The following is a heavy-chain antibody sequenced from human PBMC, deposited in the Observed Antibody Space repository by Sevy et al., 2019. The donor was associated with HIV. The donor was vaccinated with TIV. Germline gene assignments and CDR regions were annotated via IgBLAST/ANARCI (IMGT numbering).Heavy chain of an antibody. CDR3: ARGYCSGGSCPRDYYYYGMDA. CDR1: GFTFRTYA. CDR2: ITTSGGYT. V-gene: IGHV3-23*01. D-gene: IGHD2-15*01. Sequence: GVSLRLSCAASGFTFRTYAMNWVRQAPGKGLEWVSSITTSGGYTYSADSVEGRFTISRDNSQNTVYLQMNSLRVDDTAVYYCARGYCSGGSCPRDYYYYGMDAWGQGTTVTVSS. J-gene: IGHJ6*02.